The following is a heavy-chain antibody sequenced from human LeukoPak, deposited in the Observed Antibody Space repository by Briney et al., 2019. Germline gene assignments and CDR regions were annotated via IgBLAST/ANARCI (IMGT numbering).Heavy chain of an antibody. CDR2: ISDDGGHT. Sequence: GGSLRLSCAASGFTFSSYWMHWVRQAPGKGLVWVSRISDDGGHTFHADSVKGRFAMSRDNSKNTLYLQMNSLRAEDTAVYYCARDAFEEMATATLIYYYYYMDVWGKGTTVTVSS. J-gene: IGHJ6*03. D-gene: IGHD5-24*01. CDR1: GFTFSSYW. CDR3: ARDAFEEMATATLIYYYYYMDV. V-gene: IGHV3-74*01.